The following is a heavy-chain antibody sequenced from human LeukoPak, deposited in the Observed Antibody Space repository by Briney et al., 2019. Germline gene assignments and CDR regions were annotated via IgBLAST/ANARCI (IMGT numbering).Heavy chain of an antibody. Sequence: SQTLSLTCTVSGGSVRRGNYYWTWIRQPAGSGLEWIGRIYTSGSTYYNPSLKSRVTISVDTSKNQFSLKLSSVTAADTAVYYCARDPGIAVAGRAYWGQGTLVTVSS. V-gene: IGHV4-61*02. CDR3: ARDPGIAVAGRAY. CDR1: GGSVRRGNYY. J-gene: IGHJ4*02. D-gene: IGHD6-19*01. CDR2: IYTSGST.